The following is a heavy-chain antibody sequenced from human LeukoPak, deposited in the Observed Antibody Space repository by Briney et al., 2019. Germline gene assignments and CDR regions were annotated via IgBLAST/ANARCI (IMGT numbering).Heavy chain of an antibody. CDR2: IRSKAYGGTT. D-gene: IGHD2-15*01. Sequence: GGSLRLSCAASGFTFSSYAMSWVRQAPGKGLEWVGFIRSKAYGGTTQYAASVKGRFTISRDDSKSIAYLQMNSLKTEDTAVYYCCRDLLPATYFHYYMDVWGKGTTVTISS. CDR1: GFTFSSYA. J-gene: IGHJ6*03. V-gene: IGHV3-49*04. CDR3: CRDLLPATYFHYYMDV.